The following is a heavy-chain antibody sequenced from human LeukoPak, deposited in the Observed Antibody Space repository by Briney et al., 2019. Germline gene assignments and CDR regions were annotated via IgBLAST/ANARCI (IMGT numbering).Heavy chain of an antibody. V-gene: IGHV3-21*01. D-gene: IGHD3-10*01. CDR1: GCTFSSYS. CDR3: ARPMEGYSGSGSWYFDN. CDR2: ISGTSSYI. J-gene: IGHJ4*02. Sequence: GGSLRVSCAASGCTFSSYSMNWVRQAPGKGLEWVSSISGTSSYIHYEDSVKGRFTISRDNAKNSLYLQMDSLTAEDTAVYYCARPMEGYSGSGSWYFDNWGQGTLVTVSS.